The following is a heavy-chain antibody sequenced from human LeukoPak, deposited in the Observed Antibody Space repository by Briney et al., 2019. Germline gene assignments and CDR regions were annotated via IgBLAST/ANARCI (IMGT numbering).Heavy chain of an antibody. D-gene: IGHD1-26*01. J-gene: IGHJ4*02. CDR1: GFTFSSYA. CDR2: ISSSGNTI. V-gene: IGHV3-48*01. CDR3: ARGKMGATGY. Sequence: GGSLRLSCAASGFTFSSYAMYWVRQAPGKGLEWVSYISSSGNTIYYADSLKGRFTISRDNAKNSLYLQMNSLRAEDTAVYYCARGKMGATGYWGQGTLVTVSS.